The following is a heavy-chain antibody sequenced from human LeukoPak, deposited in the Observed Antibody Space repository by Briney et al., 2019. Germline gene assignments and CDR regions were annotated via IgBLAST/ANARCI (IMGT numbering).Heavy chain of an antibody. V-gene: IGHV3-48*04. J-gene: IGHJ4*02. CDR1: GFTFSSYS. Sequence: GGSLRLSCAASGFTFSSYSMNWVRQAPGKGLEWVSYISSSSSTIYYADSVKGRFTISRDNAKYSLYLQMNSLRAEDTAVYYCARVGGYCSSTSCYYFDYWGQGTLVTVSS. CDR3: ARVGGYCSSTSCYYFDY. D-gene: IGHD2-2*01. CDR2: ISSSSSTI.